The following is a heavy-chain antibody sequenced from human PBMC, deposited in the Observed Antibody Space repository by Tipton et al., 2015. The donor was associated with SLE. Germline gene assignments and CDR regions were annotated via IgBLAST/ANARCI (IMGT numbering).Heavy chain of an antibody. J-gene: IGHJ4*02. CDR2: INHGGGT. D-gene: IGHD7-27*01. V-gene: IGHV4-59*01. Sequence: TLSLTCTVSSDSMSSYYWSWIRQPPGKGLEWLGEINHGGGTNYNPSLKGRVTISVDTSKTHFSLRLNSVTAADTAVYFCARGGLGSDLRGSIYFGSWGQGTLVTVSS. CDR1: SDSMSSYY. CDR3: ARGGLGSDLRGSIYFGS.